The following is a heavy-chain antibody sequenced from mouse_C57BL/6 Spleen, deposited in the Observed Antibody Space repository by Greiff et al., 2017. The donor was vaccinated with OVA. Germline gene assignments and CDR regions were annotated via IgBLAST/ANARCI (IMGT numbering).Heavy chain of an antibody. CDR2: ISYDGSN. Sequence: ESGPGLVKPSQSLSLTCSVTGYSITSGYYWNWIRQFPGNKLEWMGYISYDGSNNYNPSLKNRISITRDTSKNQFFLKLNSVTTEDTATYYCARCPLGGNYGAMDYWGQGTSVTVSS. CDR3: ARCPLGGNYGAMDY. V-gene: IGHV3-6*01. J-gene: IGHJ4*01. D-gene: IGHD2-1*01. CDR1: GYSITSGYY.